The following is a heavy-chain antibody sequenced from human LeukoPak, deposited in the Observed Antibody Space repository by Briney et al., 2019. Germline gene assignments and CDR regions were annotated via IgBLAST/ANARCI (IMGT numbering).Heavy chain of an antibody. CDR2: IRYDGSNK. J-gene: IGHJ4*02. V-gene: IGHV3-30*02. Sequence: PGGSLRLSCAASGFTFSSYGMHWVRQAPGKGLEWVAFIRYDGSNKYYADFVKGRFTISRDNSKNTLYLQMNSLRAEDTAVYYCAKGDDYVWGSYRFPLGYWGQGTLVTVSS. CDR3: AKGDDYVWGSYRFPLGY. D-gene: IGHD3-16*02. CDR1: GFTFSSYG.